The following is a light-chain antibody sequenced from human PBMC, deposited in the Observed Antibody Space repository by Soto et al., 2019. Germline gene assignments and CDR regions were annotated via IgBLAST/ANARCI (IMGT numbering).Light chain of an antibody. CDR1: QDISNY. J-gene: IGKJ2*01. CDR2: DAS. Sequence: DIQMTQSPSSLSASVGDRVTITCQASQDISNYLNWYQQKPGKAPKLLIYDASNLETGVPSRFSGSGSGTDFTFTISSLQPEDIATYYCQQYDNLPLMYTFGQATKLEIK. V-gene: IGKV1-33*01. CDR3: QQYDNLPLMYT.